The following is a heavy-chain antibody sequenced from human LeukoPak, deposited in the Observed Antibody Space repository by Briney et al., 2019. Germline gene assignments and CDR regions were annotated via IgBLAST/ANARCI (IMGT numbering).Heavy chain of an antibody. D-gene: IGHD3-16*02. CDR1: GFTFSSYA. J-gene: IGHJ4*02. CDR3: AKVGNDYVWGSYRSRGNGY. V-gene: IGHV3-23*01. CDR2: ISGSGGST. Sequence: GGSLRLSCAASGFTFSSYAMSWVRQAPGKGLEWVSAISGSGGSTYYADSVKGRFTISRDNSKNTLYLQMNSLRAEDTAVYYCAKVGNDYVWGSYRSRGNGYWGQGTLVTVSS.